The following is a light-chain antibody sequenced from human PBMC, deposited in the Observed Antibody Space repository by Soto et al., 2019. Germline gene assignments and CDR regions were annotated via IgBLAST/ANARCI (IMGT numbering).Light chain of an antibody. CDR2: EVT. CDR1: SSEVGAYNY. J-gene: IGLJ3*02. Sequence: QSVLTQPPSASVSPGQTVTISCTGTSSEVGAYNYVSWYQQHSGKAPKLVIYEVTKRPSGVLDRFSGSKSANTASLPVSGRQADDEADYYCSSFAYSNTLVFGGGTKLTVL. CDR3: SSFAYSNTLV. V-gene: IGLV2-8*01.